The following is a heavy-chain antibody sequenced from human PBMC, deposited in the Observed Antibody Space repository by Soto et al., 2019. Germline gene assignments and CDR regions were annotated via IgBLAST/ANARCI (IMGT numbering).Heavy chain of an antibody. V-gene: IGHV1-69*02. J-gene: IGHJ4*02. D-gene: IGHD2-15*01. CDR1: GGTFSSYT. Sequence: SVKVSCKASGGTFSSYTISWVRQAPGQGLEWMGRIIPILGIANYAQKFQGRVTITADKSTSTAYMELSSLRSEDTAVYYCASRYCRGGSCRLDYWGQETLVTVSS. CDR3: ASRYCRGGSCRLDY. CDR2: IIPILGIA.